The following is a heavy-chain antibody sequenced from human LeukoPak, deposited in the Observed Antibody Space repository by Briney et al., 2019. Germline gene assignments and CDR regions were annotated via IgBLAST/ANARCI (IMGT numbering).Heavy chain of an antibody. CDR2: INCNSGGT. D-gene: IGHD3-16*02. V-gene: IGHV1-2*06. CDR3: ARDSSDYDYVWGSYLPNDP. Sequence: GASVKVSCKASGYTFTAYYIHWVRQAPGQGLEWVGRINCNSGGTNYAQKFQGRVTMTRDTSISTAYMELSRLRSDDTAVYYCARDSSDYDYVWGSYLPNDPWGQGTLVTVSS. CDR1: GYTFTAYY. J-gene: IGHJ5*02.